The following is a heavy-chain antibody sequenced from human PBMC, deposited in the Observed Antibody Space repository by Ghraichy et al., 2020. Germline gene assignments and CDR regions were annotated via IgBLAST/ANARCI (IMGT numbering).Heavy chain of an antibody. J-gene: IGHJ4*02. CDR1: GYSFVSFW. CDR2: IYSGNSQT. V-gene: IGHV5-51*01. Sequence: GESLNISCRGSGYSFVSFWIAWVRQMPGKGLELMGTIYSGNSQTIYSPSFQGQVTISVDKSISTAYLQWSSLKASDTAIYFCARSLYSSAESDYWGQGTLFTVSS. CDR3: ARSLYSSAESDY. D-gene: IGHD3-22*01.